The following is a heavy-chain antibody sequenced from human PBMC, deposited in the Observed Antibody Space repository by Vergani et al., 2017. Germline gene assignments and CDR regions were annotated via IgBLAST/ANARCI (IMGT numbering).Heavy chain of an antibody. D-gene: IGHD4-17*01. CDR3: ARHRGDYDRGGMDV. V-gene: IGHV4-38-2*01. CDR2: IYHTGSA. Sequence: QVQLLESGPGLLKPSETLSLTCSVSGYSITSGYYWGWIRQPPGRGLEWIGSIYHTGSAYYNPSLKGRVTISVDTSKNQFSLKLSSVTAADTAVYYCARHRGDYDRGGMDVWGQGTTVTVSS. J-gene: IGHJ6*02. CDR1: GYSITSGYY.